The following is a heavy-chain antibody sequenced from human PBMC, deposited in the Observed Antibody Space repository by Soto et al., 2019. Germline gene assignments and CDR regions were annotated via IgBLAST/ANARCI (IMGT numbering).Heavy chain of an antibody. Sequence: ASVKVSCKXSGYTFTSYAMHWVRQAPGQRLEWMGWINAGNGNTKYSQKFQGRVTITRDTSASTAYMELSSLRSEDTAVYYCARTLIAVAGIFDYWGRGTLVTVSS. V-gene: IGHV1-3*01. CDR2: INAGNGNT. CDR3: ARTLIAVAGIFDY. J-gene: IGHJ4*02. CDR1: GYTFTSYA. D-gene: IGHD6-19*01.